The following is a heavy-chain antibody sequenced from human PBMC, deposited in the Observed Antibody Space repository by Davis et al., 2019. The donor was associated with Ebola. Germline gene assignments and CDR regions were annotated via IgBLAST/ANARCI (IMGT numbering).Heavy chain of an antibody. CDR2: IIPILGIA. D-gene: IGHD3-3*01. V-gene: IGHV1-69*10. CDR1: GGTFSSYA. CDR3: ARDYDFWSGYSYYYYGMDV. Sequence: SVKVSCKASGGTFSSYAISWVRQAPGQGLEWLGGIIPILGIANYAQKFQGRVTITADESTSTAYMELSSLRSEDTAVYYCARDYDFWSGYSYYYYGMDVWGQGTTVTVSS. J-gene: IGHJ6*02.